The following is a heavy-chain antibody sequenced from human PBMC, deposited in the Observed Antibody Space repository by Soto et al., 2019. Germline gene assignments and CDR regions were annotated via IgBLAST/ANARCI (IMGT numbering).Heavy chain of an antibody. V-gene: IGHV4-61*01. Sequence: SETLSLTCTVSGGSVSSGSYYWSWIRQPPGKGLEWIGYIYYSGSTYYNPSLKSRVTISVDTSKNQFSLKLSSVTAADTAVYYCATSHRYSSTNWGQGTLVTVSS. CDR2: IYYSGST. J-gene: IGHJ4*02. CDR1: GGSVSSGSYY. D-gene: IGHD6-13*01. CDR3: ATSHRYSSTN.